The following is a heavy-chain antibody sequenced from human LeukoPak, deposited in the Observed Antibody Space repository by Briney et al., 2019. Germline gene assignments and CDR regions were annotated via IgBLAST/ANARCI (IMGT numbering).Heavy chain of an antibody. Sequence: ASVTLSCTASGYTFTSYDINWVRQAPGQGPGWMGWMNPNSGNTGYAQSFQGRVTLTRNASISTAYMELSSLRSEDTAVYYCARVPIYSGYDAVVPGTHGNAFDIWGQGTMVTVSS. V-gene: IGHV1-8*01. D-gene: IGHD5-12*01. CDR2: MNPNSGNT. CDR3: ARVPIYSGYDAVVPGTHGNAFDI. CDR1: GYTFTSYD. J-gene: IGHJ3*02.